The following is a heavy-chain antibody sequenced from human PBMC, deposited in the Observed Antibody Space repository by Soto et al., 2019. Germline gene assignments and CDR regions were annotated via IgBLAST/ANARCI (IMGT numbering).Heavy chain of an antibody. D-gene: IGHD1-1*01. CDR3: ARGLQVAFDI. J-gene: IGHJ3*02. CDR2: MNPNSGNT. Sequence: ASVKVSCKASGYTFTSYDINWVRQATGQGLEWKGWMNPNSGNTGYAQKYQGRVTMTRNTSISTAYMGLSSLRSEDTAVYYCARGLQVAFDIWGQGTMVTVSS. CDR1: GYTFTSYD. V-gene: IGHV1-8*01.